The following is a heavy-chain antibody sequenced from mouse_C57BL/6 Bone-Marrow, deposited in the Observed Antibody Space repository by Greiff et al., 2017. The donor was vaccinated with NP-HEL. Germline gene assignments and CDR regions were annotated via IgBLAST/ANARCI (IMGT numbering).Heavy chain of an antibody. CDR2: IYPGDGDT. CDR1: GYAFSSYW. D-gene: IGHD1-2*01. CDR3: ARSIRRGAMDY. Sequence: VQLQESGAELVKPGASVKISCKASGYAFSSYWMNWVKQRPGKGLEWIGQIYPGDGDTNYNGKFKGKATLTADKSSSTAYMQLSSLTSEDSAVYFCARSIRRGAMDYWGKGTSVTVSS. J-gene: IGHJ4*01. V-gene: IGHV1-80*01.